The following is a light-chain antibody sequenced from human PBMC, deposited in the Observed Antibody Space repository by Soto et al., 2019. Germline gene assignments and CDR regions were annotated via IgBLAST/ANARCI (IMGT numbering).Light chain of an antibody. CDR1: QSISRY. V-gene: IGKV3-11*01. Sequence: EIVLTQSPATLSLSPGERATLSCRASQSISRYLAWYQQKPGQAPRLLIYDASNSASGIPARFSGSGSGTDFTLTISSLEPEDFAVYYCQQRSSWPPWTFGQGTKVEIK. J-gene: IGKJ1*01. CDR3: QQRSSWPPWT. CDR2: DAS.